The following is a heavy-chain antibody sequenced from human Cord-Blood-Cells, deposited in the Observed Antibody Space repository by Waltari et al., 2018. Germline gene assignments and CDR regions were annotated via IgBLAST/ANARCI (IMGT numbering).Heavy chain of an antibody. CDR3: AKDKGYGSGSYFDY. D-gene: IGHD3-10*01. CDR1: GFTFSSYA. V-gene: IGHV3-23*01. Sequence: EVQLLESGGGLVQPGGSLRLSCAASGFTFSSYAMSWVRQAPGKGLEWVSAISGSGGRTYFVYSVEGRFTISRDNSKNTLYLQMNSLGAEDTAVYYCAKDKGYGSGSYFDYCGQGTLVTVSS. CDR2: ISGSGGRT. J-gene: IGHJ4*02.